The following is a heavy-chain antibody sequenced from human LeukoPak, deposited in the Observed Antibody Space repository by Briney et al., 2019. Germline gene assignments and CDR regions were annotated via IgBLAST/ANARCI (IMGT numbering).Heavy chain of an antibody. V-gene: IGHV1-69*06. CDR1: GGTFSSYA. D-gene: IGHD5-18*01. CDR3: ARDVSSDTAMVFDAFDI. Sequence: GSSVKVSCKASGGTFSSYAISWVRQAPGQGLEWMGGIIPIFGTANYAQKFQGRVTITADKSTSTSYMELSSLRSEDTAVYYCARDVSSDTAMVFDAFDIWGQGTMVTVSS. J-gene: IGHJ3*02. CDR2: IIPIFGTA.